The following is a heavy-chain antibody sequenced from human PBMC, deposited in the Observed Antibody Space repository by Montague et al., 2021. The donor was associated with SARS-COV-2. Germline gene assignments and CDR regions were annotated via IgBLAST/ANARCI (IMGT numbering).Heavy chain of an antibody. CDR2: IYYSGST. Sequence: TLSLTCTVSGGSISSGGYYWSWIRQHPGKGLEWIGYIYYSGSTXYNPSLKSRVTISVDTSKNQFSLKLSSVTAADTAVYYCARATAGPAAICMGFPRPIPPLDIWGQGTMVTVSS. J-gene: IGHJ3*02. D-gene: IGHD2-2*01. CDR1: GGSISSGGYY. CDR3: ARATAGPAAICMGFPRPIPPLDI. V-gene: IGHV4-31*03.